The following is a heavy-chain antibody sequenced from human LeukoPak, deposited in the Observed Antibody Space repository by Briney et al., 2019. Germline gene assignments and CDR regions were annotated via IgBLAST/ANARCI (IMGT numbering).Heavy chain of an antibody. J-gene: IGHJ5*02. D-gene: IGHD6-19*01. V-gene: IGHV3-48*02. CDR3: ARGSSGWYGFDP. Sequence: PGGSLRLSCAASEFTFSSYNMNSIRQAPRKGLEWISYISSSSSTIYYADSVKGRFTISRDNAKNSLYLQMNSLRDEDTAVYCCARGSSGWYGFDPWGQGTLVTVSS. CDR2: ISSSSSTI. CDR1: EFTFSSYN.